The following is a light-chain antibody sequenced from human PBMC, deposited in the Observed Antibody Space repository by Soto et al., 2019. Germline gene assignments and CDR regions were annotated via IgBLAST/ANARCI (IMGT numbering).Light chain of an antibody. CDR2: DVD. J-gene: IGLJ3*02. Sequence: QSVLTQPPSASGSPGQSVTISCTGTSSDVGGYSYVSWYQQHPGKAPRLLIYDVDIRTSAASHRFSGSKSGNTASLTISGLQADDEADYSCASYTTTKTLVFGGGTKLTVL. CDR3: ASYTTTKTLV. V-gene: IGLV2-14*01. CDR1: SSDVGGYSY.